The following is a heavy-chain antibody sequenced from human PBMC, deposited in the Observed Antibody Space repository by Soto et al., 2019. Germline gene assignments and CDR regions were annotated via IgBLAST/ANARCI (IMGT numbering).Heavy chain of an antibody. J-gene: IGHJ4*02. Sequence: EVQLVESGGGLVQPGGSLKLSCAASGFTFTNYWIHWVRQAPGKGLVWVSRIISDGSNINYADFVKGRFTISRDNAKTTVYLQMNSLRAEDTAVYFCASSATGLYGDYNWGQGALVTVSS. CDR2: IISDGSNI. CDR3: ASSATGLYGDYN. CDR1: GFTFTNYW. V-gene: IGHV3-74*01. D-gene: IGHD4-17*01.